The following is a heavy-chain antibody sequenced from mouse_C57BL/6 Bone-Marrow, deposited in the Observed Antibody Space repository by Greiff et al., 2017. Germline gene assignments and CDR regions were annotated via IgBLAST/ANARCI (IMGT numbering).Heavy chain of an antibody. CDR3: ARDYDYDGGDYCDY. J-gene: IGHJ2*01. CDR2: IDPSDSYT. CDR1: GYTFTSYW. V-gene: IGHV1-69*01. Sequence: VQLQQSGAELVMPGASVKLSCKASGYTFTSYWMHWVKQRPGQGLEWIGEIDPSDSYTNYNQKFKGKSTLTVDKSSSTAYMQLSSLTSEDSAVYYCARDYDYDGGDYCDYWGQGTTLTVSS. D-gene: IGHD2-4*01.